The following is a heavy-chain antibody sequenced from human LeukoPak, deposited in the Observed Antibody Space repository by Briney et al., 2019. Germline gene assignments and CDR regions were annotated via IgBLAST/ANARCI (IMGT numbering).Heavy chain of an antibody. CDR1: GFTFSSHA. CDR3: AKRSPGIAVAGPFDY. Sequence: PGGSLRLSCAASGFTFSSHAMSGVRQAPGKGLEWVSAISGSGGSTYYADSVKGRFTISRDNSKNTLYLQMNSLRAEDTAVYYCAKRSPGIAVAGPFDYWGQGTLVTVSS. V-gene: IGHV3-23*01. J-gene: IGHJ4*02. D-gene: IGHD6-19*01. CDR2: ISGSGGST.